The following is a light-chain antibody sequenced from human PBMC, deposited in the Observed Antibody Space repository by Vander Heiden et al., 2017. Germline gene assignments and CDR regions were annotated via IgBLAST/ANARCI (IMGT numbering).Light chain of an antibody. CDR3: QQRDSTPIT. J-gene: IGKJ5*01. Sequence: DIQMTQSPSSLSASVGDRVTITCRASQSISSYLNWYQQKPGKAPKLLIYAASRLQSGVPSRFSGSGSGTDFTLTISRRQPEDFATYYCQQRDSTPITFGQGTPLEIK. V-gene: IGKV1-39*01. CDR1: QSISSY. CDR2: AAS.